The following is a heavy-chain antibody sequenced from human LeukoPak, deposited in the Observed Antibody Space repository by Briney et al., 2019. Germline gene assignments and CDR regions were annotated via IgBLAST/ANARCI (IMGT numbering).Heavy chain of an antibody. V-gene: IGHV3-74*03. Sequence: GGSLRLSCAASGFSLSTYWMHWVRQAPGKGLVWVSRLKYDGSSPTYADSVEGRFTISRDNAKSTVFLQMNSLRVEDTAVYYCARELVADFSRQSDPFDLWGQGTMVTVSS. CDR1: GFSLSTYW. CDR3: ARELVADFSRQSDPFDL. CDR2: LKYDGSSP. D-gene: IGHD6-6*01. J-gene: IGHJ3*01.